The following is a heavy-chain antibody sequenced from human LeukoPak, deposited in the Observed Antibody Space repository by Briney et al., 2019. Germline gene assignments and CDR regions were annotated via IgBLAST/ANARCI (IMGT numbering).Heavy chain of an antibody. CDR3: ARGTRITIFGVVPLYYFDY. D-gene: IGHD3-3*01. CDR1: GYTFTSYD. J-gene: IGHJ4*02. CDR2: MNPNSGNT. Sequence: ASVKVSCKASGYTFTSYDINWVRQATGQGLEWIGWMNPNSGNTGYAQKFQGRVTMTRNTSISTAYMELSSLRSEDTAVYYCARGTRITIFGVVPLYYFDYWGQGTLVTVSS. V-gene: IGHV1-8*01.